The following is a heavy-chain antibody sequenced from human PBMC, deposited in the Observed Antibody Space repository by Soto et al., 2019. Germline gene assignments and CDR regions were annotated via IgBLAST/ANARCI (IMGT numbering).Heavy chain of an antibody. CDR3: ACIFSGGYGYGFYYYGMDV. CDR1: GYTFYSHS. CDR2: INGDYGNT. Sequence: GASVKVSCKASGYTFYSHSISWVRQSPGQGLEWMGRINGDYGNTQYAQKFRGRVTMTTDTSTTTVYMELTNLRSDDTAVYYCACIFSGGYGYGFYYYGMDVWGQGTTVTVSS. V-gene: IGHV1-18*01. D-gene: IGHD5-18*01. J-gene: IGHJ6*02.